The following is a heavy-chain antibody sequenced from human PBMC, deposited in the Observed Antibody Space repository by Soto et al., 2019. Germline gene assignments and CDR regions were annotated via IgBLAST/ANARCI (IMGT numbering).Heavy chain of an antibody. J-gene: IGHJ5*02. V-gene: IGHV4-4*02. CDR2: IYHSGST. CDR3: ASSKIWSGERWFDP. CDR1: GGSISSSNW. Sequence: SETLSLTCAVSGGSISSSNWWSWVRQPPGKGLEWIGEIYHSGSTNYNPSLKSRVTISVDKSKNQFSLKLSSVTAADTAVYYCASSKIWSGERWFDPWGQGTLVTVSS. D-gene: IGHD3-10*01.